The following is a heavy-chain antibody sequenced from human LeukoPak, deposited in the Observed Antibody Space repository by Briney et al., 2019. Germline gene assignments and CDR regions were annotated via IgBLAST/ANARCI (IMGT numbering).Heavy chain of an antibody. CDR3: ASIAVAGTGDKNSFDY. CDR1: GFSFSSYE. Sequence: PGGSLRLSCAASGFSFSSYEMNWVRQAPGKGLEWVSYISSGSTIYYADSVKGRFTISRDNAKNSLYLQMNSLRAEDTALYYCASIAVAGTGDKNSFDYWGQGTLVTVSS. D-gene: IGHD6-19*01. J-gene: IGHJ4*02. CDR2: ISSGSTI. V-gene: IGHV3-48*03.